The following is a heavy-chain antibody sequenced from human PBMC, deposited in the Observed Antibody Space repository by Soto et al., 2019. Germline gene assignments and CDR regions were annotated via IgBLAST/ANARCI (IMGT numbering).Heavy chain of an antibody. CDR3: PRRATTVGRMGV. Sequence: TLSLTCAVSGGSISSGGYSWSWIRQPPGKGLEWIGYIDHSESTYYNPSLKRRVTISVDRGNNHFSLKLSSVTAADTAVYYCPRRATTVGRMGVWGQGTMVTV. CDR1: GGSISSGGYS. J-gene: IGHJ3*01. D-gene: IGHD4-17*01. CDR2: IDHSEST. V-gene: IGHV4-30-2*01.